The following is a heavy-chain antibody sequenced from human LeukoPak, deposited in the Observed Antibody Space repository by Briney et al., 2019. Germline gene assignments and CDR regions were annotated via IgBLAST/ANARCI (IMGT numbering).Heavy chain of an antibody. D-gene: IGHD3-16*01. CDR1: RFTFSTYG. V-gene: IGHV3-30*12. J-gene: IGHJ4*02. Sequence: GGSLRLSCAASRFTFSTYGMHWVRQAPGKGLEWVANIQYDGSNQQYADSVKGRFIISRDTAKNSLYLQMNSLRAEDTAVYYCVRGMGGGVSNFDYWGQGTLVTVSS. CDR3: VRGMGGGVSNFDY. CDR2: IQYDGSNQ.